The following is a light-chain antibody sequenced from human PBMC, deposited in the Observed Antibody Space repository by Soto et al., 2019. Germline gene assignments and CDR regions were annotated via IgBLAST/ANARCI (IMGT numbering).Light chain of an antibody. Sequence: EIVMTQSPATLSVSPGERATLSCRASQSVSSNLAWYQQKPGQAPRLLIYGASTRATGIPARFSGSGSGTEFTPTIGSLQSEDFAVYYCQQYNNWPRTFGQGTKV. CDR1: QSVSSN. J-gene: IGKJ1*01. V-gene: IGKV3-15*01. CDR3: QQYNNWPRT. CDR2: GAS.